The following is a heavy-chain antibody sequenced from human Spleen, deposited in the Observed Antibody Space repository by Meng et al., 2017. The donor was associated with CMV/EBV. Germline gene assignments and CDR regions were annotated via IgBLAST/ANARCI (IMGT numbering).Heavy chain of an antibody. Sequence: SGGYYWSWIRQPPGKGLEWIGYIYYSGSTYYNPSLKSRVTISVDTSKNQFSLKLSSVTAADTAVYYCARARWDIVVVPAARHAFDIWGQGTMVTVSS. V-gene: IGHV4-30-4*01. D-gene: IGHD2-2*01. CDR2: IYYSGST. J-gene: IGHJ3*02. CDR3: ARARWDIVVVPAARHAFDI. CDR1: SGGYY.